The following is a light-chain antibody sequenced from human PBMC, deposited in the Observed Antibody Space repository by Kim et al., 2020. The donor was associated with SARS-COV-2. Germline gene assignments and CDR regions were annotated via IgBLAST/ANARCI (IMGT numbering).Light chain of an antibody. CDR1: SGHSNYA. CDR3: QTWGSGTLV. J-gene: IGLJ2*01. V-gene: IGLV4-69*01. Sequence: QPVLTQSPSASASLGASVKLTCTLSSGHSNYAIAWHQQQPGKGPRYLMNLNSDGSHTKGDGIPDRFSGSSSGAERYLTISSLQSEDEADYYCQTWGSGTLVFGGGTKVTVL. CDR2: LNSDGSH.